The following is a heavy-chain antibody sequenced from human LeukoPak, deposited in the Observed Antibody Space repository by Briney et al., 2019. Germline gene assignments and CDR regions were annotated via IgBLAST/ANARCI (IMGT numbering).Heavy chain of an antibody. CDR1: GYTFTSYY. D-gene: IGHD1-26*01. J-gene: IGHJ4*02. Sequence: ASVKVSCKASGYTFTSYYMHWVRQAPGQGLEWMGIINPSGGSTSYAQKFQGRVTMTRDTSISTAYMELSRLRSDDTAVYYCARDRYSGSYYAWKYWGQGTLVTVSS. CDR3: ARDRYSGSYYAWKY. V-gene: IGHV1-46*01. CDR2: INPSGGST.